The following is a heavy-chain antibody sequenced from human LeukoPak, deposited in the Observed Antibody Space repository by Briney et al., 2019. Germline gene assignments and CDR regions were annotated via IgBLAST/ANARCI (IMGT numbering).Heavy chain of an antibody. D-gene: IGHD3-22*01. V-gene: IGHV1-24*01. J-gene: IGHJ4*02. Sequence: ASVKVSCKVSGYSLTELSIQWVRQAPGERLEWMGGFDAEDGKTIYAQKFQGRVTMTEDTSMDTAYMDLSSLRTEDTATYYCAAAPQTYYYDSGDYYSDYWGQGTLVTVSS. CDR3: AAAPQTYYYDSGDYYSDY. CDR2: FDAEDGKT. CDR1: GYSLTELS.